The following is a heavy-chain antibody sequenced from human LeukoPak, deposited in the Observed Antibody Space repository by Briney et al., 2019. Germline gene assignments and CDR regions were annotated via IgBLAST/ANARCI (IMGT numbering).Heavy chain of an antibody. D-gene: IGHD3-10*02. J-gene: IGHJ4*02. CDR1: GGSISPYY. CDR3: ARSTGSTMFIDY. CDR2: IYYSGNT. V-gene: IGHV4-59*01. Sequence: SETLSLTSTVSGGSISPYYWSWIRQPPGKGLEWLGYIYYSGNTEYKPSLKSRVAMSVDTSKNQFSLRLSSVTAADTAVYYCARSTGSTMFIDYWGQGTLVTVSS.